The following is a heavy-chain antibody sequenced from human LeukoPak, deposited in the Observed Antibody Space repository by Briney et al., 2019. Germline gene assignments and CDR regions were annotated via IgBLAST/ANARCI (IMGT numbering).Heavy chain of an antibody. CDR1: GGSFSGYH. D-gene: IGHD5-24*01. V-gene: IGHV4-34*01. CDR3: ARPRWLQQIHRGAFDI. CDR2: INHSGST. Sequence: PSETLSLTCAVYGGSFSGYHWSWIRQPPGRGLEWIGEINHSGSTNYNPSLKSRVTISVDTSKNQFSLKLSSVTAADTAVYYCARPRWLQQIHRGAFDIWGQGTMVTVSS. J-gene: IGHJ3*02.